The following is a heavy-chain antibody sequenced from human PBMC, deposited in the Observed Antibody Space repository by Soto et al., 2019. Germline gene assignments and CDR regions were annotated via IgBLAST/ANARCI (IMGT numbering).Heavy chain of an antibody. Sequence: SETLSVTCTVSGGSITSYYWSWIRQPPGKGLEWIAYIYYRGTNTYNPSLESRVTLSVDTSKDQFSLNLSSVTAADTAVYYGARTTYTTSNYFDYWGHGTLVTVSS. CDR2: IYYRGTN. J-gene: IGHJ4*01. CDR1: GGSITSYY. V-gene: IGHV4-59*01. CDR3: ARTTYTTSNYFDY. D-gene: IGHD2-2*02.